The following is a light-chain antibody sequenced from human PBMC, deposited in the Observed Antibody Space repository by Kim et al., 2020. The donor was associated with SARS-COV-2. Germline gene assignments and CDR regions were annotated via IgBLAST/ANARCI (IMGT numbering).Light chain of an antibody. CDR1: NLEYKY. CDR2: QDN. V-gene: IGLV3-1*01. Sequence: PGRSAVITCSRYNLEYKYVSWYQQKPGQPPVVVIYQDNQRPSGIPERFSGSNSGNTATLTISGTQAMDEADYYCQAWDSSTHNYVFGAGTKVTVL. CDR3: QAWDSSTHNYV. J-gene: IGLJ1*01.